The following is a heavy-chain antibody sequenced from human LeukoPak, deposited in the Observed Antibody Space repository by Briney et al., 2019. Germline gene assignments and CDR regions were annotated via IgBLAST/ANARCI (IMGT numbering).Heavy chain of an antibody. CDR1: GGTFSSYA. CDR2: IIPIFGTA. J-gene: IGHJ4*02. D-gene: IGHD6-13*01. Sequence: SVKVSCKASGGTFSSYAISWVRQAPGQGLEWMGGIIPIFGTANYAQKFRGRVTITTDESTSTAYMELSSLRSEDTAVYYCASGDSSSWYYPNFDYWGQGTLVTVSS. CDR3: ASGDSSSWYYPNFDY. V-gene: IGHV1-69*05.